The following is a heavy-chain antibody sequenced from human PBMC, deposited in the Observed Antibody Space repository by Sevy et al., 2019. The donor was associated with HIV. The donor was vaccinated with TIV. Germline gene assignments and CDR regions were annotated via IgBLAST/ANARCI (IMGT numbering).Heavy chain of an antibody. CDR1: GFNIRAHW. J-gene: IGHJ4*02. CDR2: INEDGSTK. D-gene: IGHD1-26*01. V-gene: IGHV3-7*01. CDR3: VRALLKADSL. Sequence: GGSLRLSCAASGFNIRAHWMLWVRQAPGKGLGWVANINEDGSTKYYLDSVKGRFTISRDNAENSAFLQMNSLRVEDTAVYYCVRALLKADSLWGQGTLVTVSS.